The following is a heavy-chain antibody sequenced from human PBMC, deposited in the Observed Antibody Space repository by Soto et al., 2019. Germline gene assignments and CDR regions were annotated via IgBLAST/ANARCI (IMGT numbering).Heavy chain of an antibody. J-gene: IGHJ6*02. V-gene: IGHV1-69*13. Sequence: ASVKVSCKASGGTFSSYAISWVRQAPGQGLEWMGGIIPIFGTANYAQKFQGRVTITADESTSTAYLELSSLRSEDTAVYYCAKSEMWFGELSSRFYSSPKNYYYYGMDVWGQGTTVTVSS. CDR2: IIPIFGTA. CDR3: AKSEMWFGELSSRFYSSPKNYYYYGMDV. D-gene: IGHD3-10*01. CDR1: GGTFSSYA.